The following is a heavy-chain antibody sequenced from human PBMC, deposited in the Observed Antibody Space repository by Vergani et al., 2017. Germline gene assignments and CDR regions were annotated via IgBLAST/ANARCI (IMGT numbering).Heavy chain of an antibody. Sequence: EVQLVESGGGVVQPGRSLRLSCAASGFTFGDYAMSWFRQAPGKGLEWVGFIRSKAYGGTTEYAASVKGRFTISRDDSKSIAYLQMNSLKTEDTAVYYCTREVGAPEMATTPPGDYWGQGTLVTVSS. CDR1: GFTFGDYA. J-gene: IGHJ4*02. CDR3: TREVGAPEMATTPPGDY. D-gene: IGHD5-24*01. CDR2: IRSKAYGGTT. V-gene: IGHV3-49*03.